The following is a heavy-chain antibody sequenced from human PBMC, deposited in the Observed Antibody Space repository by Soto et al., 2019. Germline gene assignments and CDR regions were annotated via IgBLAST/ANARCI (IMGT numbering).Heavy chain of an antibody. CDR2: IIPIFGTA. J-gene: IGHJ6*02. Sequence: SVKVSCKASGGTFSSYAISWVRQAPGQGLEWMGGIIPIFGTANYAQKFQGRVTITADESTSTAYMELSSLRSEDTAVYYCARGKRIWSGYHNYGMGVWGQGTTVTVSS. V-gene: IGHV1-69*13. CDR3: ARGKRIWSGYHNYGMGV. D-gene: IGHD3-3*01. CDR1: GGTFSSYA.